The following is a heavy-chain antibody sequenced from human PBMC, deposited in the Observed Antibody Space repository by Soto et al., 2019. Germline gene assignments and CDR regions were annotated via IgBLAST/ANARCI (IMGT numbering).Heavy chain of an antibody. CDR3: AHSIGDIVVVVAATGPHYFDY. Sequence: SGPTLVNPTQTLTLTCPFSGFSLSTSGVGVGWIRQPPGKALEWLALIYWNDDKRYCPSLKSRLTITKDTSKNQVVLTMTNMDPVDTATYYCAHSIGDIVVVVAATGPHYFDYWGQGTLVTVSS. CDR1: GFSLSTSGVG. CDR2: IYWNDDK. D-gene: IGHD2-15*01. J-gene: IGHJ4*02. V-gene: IGHV2-5*01.